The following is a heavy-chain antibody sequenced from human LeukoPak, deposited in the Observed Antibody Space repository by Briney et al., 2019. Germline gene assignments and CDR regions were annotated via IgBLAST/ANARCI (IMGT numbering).Heavy chain of an antibody. J-gene: IGHJ4*02. Sequence: SETLSLTCTVSGGSISSYYWSWIRQPPGKGLEWIGYIYYSGSTNYNPSLKSRVTISVDTSKNQFSLKLSSVTAADTAVYYCARERTRYYYDSSGLHFDYWGQGTLVTVSS. CDR2: IYYSGST. CDR3: ARERTRYYYDSSGLHFDY. CDR1: GGSISSYY. D-gene: IGHD3-22*01. V-gene: IGHV4-59*01.